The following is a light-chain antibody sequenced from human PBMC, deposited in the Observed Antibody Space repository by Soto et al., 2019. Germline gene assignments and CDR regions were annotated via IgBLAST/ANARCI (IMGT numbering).Light chain of an antibody. CDR3: QHYNNWPPWT. V-gene: IGKV3-15*01. CDR1: QSVSSN. Sequence: EMLMTQSPATLSVSPGERATLAFGGSQSVSSNLAWYQQKPGQAPRLLIYAVSTRATGVPARFTGSGSGTDFTLTISSLQSEDFAIYYCQHYNNWPPWTFGQGTKVDIK. CDR2: AVS. J-gene: IGKJ1*01.